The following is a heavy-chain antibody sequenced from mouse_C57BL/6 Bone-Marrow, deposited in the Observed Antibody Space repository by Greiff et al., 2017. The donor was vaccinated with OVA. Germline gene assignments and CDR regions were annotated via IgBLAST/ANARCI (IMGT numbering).Heavy chain of an antibody. CDR1: GYTFTSYW. J-gene: IGHJ3*01. CDR2: IYPGSGST. CDR3: AREGDDGYYVAWFAY. V-gene: IGHV1-55*01. Sequence: QVQLQQPGAELVKPGASVKMSCKASGYTFTSYWITWVKQRPGQGLEWIGDIYPGSGSTNYNEKFKSKATLTVDTSSSTAYMQLSSLTSEDSAVYYCAREGDDGYYVAWFAYWGQGTRVTVSA. D-gene: IGHD2-3*01.